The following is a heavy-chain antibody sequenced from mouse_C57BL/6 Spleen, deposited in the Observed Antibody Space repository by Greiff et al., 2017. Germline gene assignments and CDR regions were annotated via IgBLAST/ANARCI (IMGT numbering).Heavy chain of an antibody. D-gene: IGHD1-1*01. CDR2: INPSTGGT. CDR3: ARRAYYYGSSYDWYFDV. V-gene: IGHV1-42*01. CDR1: GYSFTGYY. Sequence: EVQLQESGPELVKPGASVKISCKASGYSFTGYYMNWVKQSPEKSLEWIGEINPSTGGTTYNQKFKAKATLTVDKSSSTAYMQLKSLTSEDSAVYYCARRAYYYGSSYDWYFDVWGTGTTVTVSS. J-gene: IGHJ1*03.